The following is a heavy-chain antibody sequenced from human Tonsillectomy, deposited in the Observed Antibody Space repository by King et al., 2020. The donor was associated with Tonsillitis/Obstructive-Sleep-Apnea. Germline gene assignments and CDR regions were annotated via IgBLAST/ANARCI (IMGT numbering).Heavy chain of an antibody. D-gene: IGHD3-3*01. CDR2: INHSGST. J-gene: IGHJ5*02. V-gene: IGHV4-34*01. CDR1: GGSFSGYY. CDR3: AMHLPLLRVFGVVGYRGWFDP. Sequence: VQLQQWGAGLLKPSETLSLTCAVYGGSFSGYYWSWIRQPPGKGLEWIGEINHSGSTNYNPSLKSRVTISVDTSKNQFSLKLSSVTAADTAVYYWAMHLPLLRVFGVVGYRGWFDPWGQGTLVTVSS.